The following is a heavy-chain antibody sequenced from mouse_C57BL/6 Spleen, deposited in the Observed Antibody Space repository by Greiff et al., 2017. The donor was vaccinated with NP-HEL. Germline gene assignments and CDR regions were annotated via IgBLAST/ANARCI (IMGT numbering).Heavy chain of an antibody. D-gene: IGHD2-5*01. CDR3: ARIGYYSNYGGYFDV. V-gene: IGHV2-2*01. CDR2: IWSGGST. Sequence: VQVVESGPGLVQPSQSLSITCTVSGFSLTSYGVHWVRQSPGKGLEWLGVIWSGGSTDYNAAFISRLSISKDNSKSQVFFKMNSLQADDTAIYYCARIGYYSNYGGYFDVWGTGTTVTVSS. CDR1: GFSLTSYG. J-gene: IGHJ1*03.